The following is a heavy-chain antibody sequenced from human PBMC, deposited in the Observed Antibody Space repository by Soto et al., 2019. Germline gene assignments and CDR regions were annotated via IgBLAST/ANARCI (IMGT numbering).Heavy chain of an antibody. Sequence: SVKVSCKASGGTFSSYAISWVRQAPGQGLEWMGGIIPIFGTANYAQKFQGRVTITADESTSTDYMELRSLRSEDTAVYYCAREKPSTFYASGGKFGMDVWGQGTTVTVSS. D-gene: IGHD3-10*01. CDR2: IIPIFGTA. CDR1: GGTFSSYA. V-gene: IGHV1-69*13. J-gene: IGHJ6*02. CDR3: AREKPSTFYASGGKFGMDV.